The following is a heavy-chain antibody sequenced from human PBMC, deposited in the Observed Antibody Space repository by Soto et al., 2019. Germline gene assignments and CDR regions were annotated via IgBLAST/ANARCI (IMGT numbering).Heavy chain of an antibody. CDR1: GVSINSGDYH. J-gene: IGHJ6*02. D-gene: IGHD5-18*01. CDR3: AREGYSYNGMDV. Sequence: SETLSLTCTVSGVSINSGDYHWTWIRQHPGKVLEWIGYIYYSGSTYYNPSLKSRVTISVDTSKNQFSLKLSSVTAADTAVYYCAREGYSYNGMDVWGQGTTVS. V-gene: IGHV4-31*03. CDR2: IYYSGST.